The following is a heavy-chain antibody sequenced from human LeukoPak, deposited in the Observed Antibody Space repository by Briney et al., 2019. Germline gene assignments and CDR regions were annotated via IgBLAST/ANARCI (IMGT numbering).Heavy chain of an antibody. D-gene: IGHD6-19*01. CDR2: IRYDGSNK. Sequence: GGSLRFSCAASGYTFSSYGMHWVRQAPGKGLEWVAFIRYDGSNKYYADSVKGRFTISRDNSKNTLYLQMNSLRSDDTAVYYCAREGDPIAVAGPFDYWGQGTLVTVSS. CDR1: GYTFSSYG. CDR3: AREGDPIAVAGPFDY. J-gene: IGHJ4*02. V-gene: IGHV3-30*02.